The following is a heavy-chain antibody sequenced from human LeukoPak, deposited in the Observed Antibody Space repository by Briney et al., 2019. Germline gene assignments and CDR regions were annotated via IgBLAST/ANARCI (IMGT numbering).Heavy chain of an antibody. CDR1: GGSISSYY. CDR3: AVYYDSSGTFDY. D-gene: IGHD3-22*01. Sequence: SETLSLTCTVSGGSISSYYWGWIRQPPGKGLEWIGYIYTSGSTNYNPSLKSRVTISVDTSKNQFSLKLSSVTAADTAVYYCAVYYDSSGTFDYWGQGTLVTVSS. J-gene: IGHJ4*02. CDR2: IYTSGST. V-gene: IGHV4-4*09.